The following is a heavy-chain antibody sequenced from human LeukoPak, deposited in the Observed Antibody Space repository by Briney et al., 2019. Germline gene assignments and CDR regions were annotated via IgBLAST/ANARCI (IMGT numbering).Heavy chain of an antibody. V-gene: IGHV3-9*01. CDR2: ISWNSGSI. CDR3: AKDNAAMVRGVMDY. J-gene: IGHJ4*02. Sequence: GGSLRLSCAASGFTFDDYAMHWVRQAPGKGLEWVSGISWNSGSIGYADSVKGRFTISRDNAKNSLYLQMNSLRAEDTALYYCAKDNAAMVRGVMDYWGQGTLVTVSS. D-gene: IGHD3-10*01. CDR1: GFTFDDYA.